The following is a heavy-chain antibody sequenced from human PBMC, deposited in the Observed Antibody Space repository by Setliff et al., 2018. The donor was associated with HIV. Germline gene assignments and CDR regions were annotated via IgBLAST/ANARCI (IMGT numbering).Heavy chain of an antibody. D-gene: IGHD5-18*01. CDR1: GDTFRSYA. CDR2: IIFIFGTA. CDR3: ARGFDTAMVDY. V-gene: IGHV1-69*06. Sequence: GASVKVSCKASGDTFRSYAISWVRQAPGQGLEWMGRIIFIFGTANYAQKFRGRVTITADKSTSTAYMELSSLRSEDTAVYYCARGFDTAMVDYWGQGTLVTVSS. J-gene: IGHJ4*02.